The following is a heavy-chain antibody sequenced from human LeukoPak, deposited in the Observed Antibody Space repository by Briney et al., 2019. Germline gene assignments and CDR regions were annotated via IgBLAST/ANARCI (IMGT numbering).Heavy chain of an antibody. Sequence: SETLSLTCSVSSGFISSYYWTWIRQSPGKGLEWIGGIYYSGSTYYNPSLKSRVTISVDTSKNQFSLKLSSVTAADTAVYYCAREGLGGEMATIADWFDPWGQGTLVTVSS. D-gene: IGHD5-24*01. V-gene: IGHV4-59*12. J-gene: IGHJ5*02. CDR3: AREGLGGEMATIADWFDP. CDR1: SGFISSYY. CDR2: IYYSGST.